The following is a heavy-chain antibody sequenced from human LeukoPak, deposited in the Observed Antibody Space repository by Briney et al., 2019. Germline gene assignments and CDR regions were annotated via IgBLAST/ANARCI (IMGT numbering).Heavy chain of an antibody. CDR1: GGSISSGRFP. J-gene: IGHJ4*02. CDR3: ARHEVGYCHGGSCPYYFDY. Sequence: SETLSLTCEVSGGSISSGRFPWSWIRQPPGMGLEWIAYIYYSGNTRYNPSLQSRVTISVDTSKNQFSLKLNSVTAADTAVYYCARHEVGYCHGGSCPYYFDYWGQGTLVTVSS. CDR2: IYYSGNT. D-gene: IGHD2-15*01. V-gene: IGHV4-61*01.